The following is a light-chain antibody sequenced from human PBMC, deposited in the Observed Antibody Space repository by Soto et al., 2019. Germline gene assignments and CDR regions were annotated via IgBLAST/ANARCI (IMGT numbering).Light chain of an antibody. CDR1: QSVNIN. Sequence: EIVMTQSPGTLSVSPGERATLSCRASQSVNINLAWYQQKPGQAPRLLIYGASTRATGIPARFSGSGSGTEFTLTISSLQSEDFAVYYCQQYNNWPLTFGGGTKVEIK. CDR2: GAS. V-gene: IGKV3-15*01. J-gene: IGKJ4*01. CDR3: QQYNNWPLT.